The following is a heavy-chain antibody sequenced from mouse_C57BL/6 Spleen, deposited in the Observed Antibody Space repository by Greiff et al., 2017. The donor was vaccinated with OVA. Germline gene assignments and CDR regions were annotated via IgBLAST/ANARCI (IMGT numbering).Heavy chain of an antibody. CDR1: GYTFTSYW. J-gene: IGHJ4*01. CDR3: ARYDYDVYYAMDY. V-gene: IGHV1-7*01. Sequence: QVQLQQSGAELAKPGASVKLSCKASGYTFTSYWMHWVKQRPGQGLEWIGYINPSSGYTKYNQKFKDKATLTADKSSSTAYMQLSSLTYEDSAVYYCARYDYDVYYAMDYWGQGTSVTVSS. D-gene: IGHD2-4*01. CDR2: INPSSGYT.